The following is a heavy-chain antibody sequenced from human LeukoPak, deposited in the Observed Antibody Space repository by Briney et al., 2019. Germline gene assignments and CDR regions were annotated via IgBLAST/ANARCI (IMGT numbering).Heavy chain of an antibody. CDR1: GFILSTSE. CDR3: ARDGRNGYQDY. V-gene: IGHV3-48*01. Sequence: GGSLRLSCVASGFILSTSEMNWVRQAPGKGLEWVSYITSSSSVIYYADSVNGRFTISRDNAKNLLYLQMNSLRAEDTAVYYCARDGRNGYQDYWGQGTLVTVSS. D-gene: IGHD5-24*01. CDR2: ITSSSSVI. J-gene: IGHJ4*02.